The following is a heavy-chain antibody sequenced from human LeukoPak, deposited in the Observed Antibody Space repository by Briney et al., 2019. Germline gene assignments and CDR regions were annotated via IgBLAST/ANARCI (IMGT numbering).Heavy chain of an antibody. CDR3: ARDCTNGVCSTFDY. D-gene: IGHD2-8*01. J-gene: IGHJ4*02. V-gene: IGHV1-18*04. CDR1: GYTFTGYY. Sequence: ASVKVSCKASGYTFTGYYMHWVRQAPGQGLEWMGWISAYNGSRNYAQELQGRVTMTTDTSTSTAYMELRSLRSDDTAVYYCARDCTNGVCSTFDYWGQGTLVTVSS. CDR2: ISAYNGSR.